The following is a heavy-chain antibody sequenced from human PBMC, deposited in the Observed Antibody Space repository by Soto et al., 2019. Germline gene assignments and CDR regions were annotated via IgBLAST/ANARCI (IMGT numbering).Heavy chain of an antibody. CDR2: INAGNGNT. CDR1: GYTFTSYA. V-gene: IGHV1-3*01. Sequence: ASVKVSCKASGYTFTSYAMHWVRQAPGQGLEWMGWINAGNGNTKYSQKFQGRVTITRDTSASTAYMELSSLRSEDTAVYYCARDAGGSGAFDIWGQGTMVTVSS. J-gene: IGHJ3*02. CDR3: ARDAGGSGAFDI.